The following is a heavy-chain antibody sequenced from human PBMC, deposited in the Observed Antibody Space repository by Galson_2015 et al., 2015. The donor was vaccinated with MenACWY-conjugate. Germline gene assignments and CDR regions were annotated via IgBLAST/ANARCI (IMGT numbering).Heavy chain of an antibody. CDR1: GFTVNTNY. V-gene: IGHV3-53*01. CDR2: IYSGGST. Sequence: SLRLSCAASGFTVNTNYMTWGRQAPGKGLEWVSIIYSGGSTYYPDSVRGRFTISRDTSKNTLYLQMDSLRADDTAVYYCARAGSENCRTTNCLSLGAKFSYYYYMDVWGKGTTVTVSS. CDR3: ARAGSENCRTTNCLSLGAKFSYYYYMDV. D-gene: IGHD2-2*01. J-gene: IGHJ6*03.